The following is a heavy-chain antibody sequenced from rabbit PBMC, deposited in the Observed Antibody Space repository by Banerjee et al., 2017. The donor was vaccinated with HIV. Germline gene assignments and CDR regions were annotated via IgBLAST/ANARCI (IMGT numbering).Heavy chain of an antibody. CDR1: GFDFSSYY. V-gene: IGHV1S7*01. Sequence: QLKESGGGLVQPGGSLKLSCKASGFDFSSYYMTWVRQAPGKGLEWIGYIDPVFGSTYYASWVNGRFTISSHNAQNTVSLQLNSLTAADTATYFCAREFNLWGQGTLVTVS. J-gene: IGHJ4*01. CDR3: AREFNL. CDR2: IDPVFGST.